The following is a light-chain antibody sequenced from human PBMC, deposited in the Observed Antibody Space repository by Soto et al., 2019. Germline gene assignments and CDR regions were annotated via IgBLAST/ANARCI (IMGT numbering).Light chain of an antibody. CDR2: GAS. J-gene: IGKJ1*01. CDR1: QSVSLS. Sequence: EIVLTQSPATLSVSPGDSATLSCRASQSVSLSLAWYQMRPGQPPRLLIYGASTRATDIPARFSGSGSGTDSTLTISSLQSEDFAVYFCQQYHIWPSWTFGQGTKVELK. CDR3: QQYHIWPSWT. V-gene: IGKV3-15*01.